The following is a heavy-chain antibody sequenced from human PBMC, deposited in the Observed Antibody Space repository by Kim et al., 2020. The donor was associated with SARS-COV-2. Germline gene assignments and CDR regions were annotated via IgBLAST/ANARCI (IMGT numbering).Heavy chain of an antibody. J-gene: IGHJ4*02. CDR1: GGSISSGGYS. Sequence: SETLSLTCAVSGGSISSGGYSWSWIRQPPGKGLEWIGYIYHSGSTYYNLSLKSRVTISVDRSKNQFSLKLSSVTAADTAVSYCARERDDTAMASYYFDYWGQGTLGTVSS. CDR3: ARERDDTAMASYYFDY. V-gene: IGHV4-30-2*01. CDR2: IYHSGST. D-gene: IGHD5-18*01.